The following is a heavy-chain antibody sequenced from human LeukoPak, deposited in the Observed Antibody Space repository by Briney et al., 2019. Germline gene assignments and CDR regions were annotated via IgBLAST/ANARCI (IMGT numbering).Heavy chain of an antibody. Sequence: CGSLRLSCAASGFTFSSYAMSWVRQAPGKGLEWVSTIIGSGGDTYYADSVKGRFTISRDTSKNTLYLQMKSLRAEDTAVYYCAKAWAAAGTFAYWGQATLATVSS. J-gene: IGHJ4*01. D-gene: IGHD6-13*01. CDR1: GFTFSSYA. CDR3: AKAWAAAGTFAY. V-gene: IGHV3-23*01. CDR2: IIGSGGDT.